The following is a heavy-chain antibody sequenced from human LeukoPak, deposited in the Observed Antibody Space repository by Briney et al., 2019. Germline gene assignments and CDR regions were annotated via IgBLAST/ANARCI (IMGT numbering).Heavy chain of an antibody. CDR2: MNPNSGNT. CDR1: GYTFTSYD. Sequence: GASVKVSCKASGYTFTSYDINWVRQATGQGLEWMGWMNPNSGNTGYAQKFQGGVTMTRDTSISTAYMELSRLRSDDTAVYYCAKAYCGGDCYSADAFDIWGQGTMVTVSS. V-gene: IGHV1-8*01. CDR3: AKAYCGGDCYSADAFDI. D-gene: IGHD2-21*02. J-gene: IGHJ3*02.